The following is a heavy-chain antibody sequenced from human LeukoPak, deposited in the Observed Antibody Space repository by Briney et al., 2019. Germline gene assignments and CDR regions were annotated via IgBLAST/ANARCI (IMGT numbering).Heavy chain of an antibody. CDR3: ARDHRGGWYAVLDY. D-gene: IGHD6-19*01. CDR2: INQDGSEK. Sequence: PGGSLRLSCAASGFTFNSYWMSWVRQAPGKGLEWVANINQDGSEKYYVDSVKGRFTISRDSAKNSLYLQMHSLRADDTAVYYCARDHRGGWYAVLDYWGQGTLVTVSS. CDR1: GFTFNSYW. J-gene: IGHJ4*02. V-gene: IGHV3-7*03.